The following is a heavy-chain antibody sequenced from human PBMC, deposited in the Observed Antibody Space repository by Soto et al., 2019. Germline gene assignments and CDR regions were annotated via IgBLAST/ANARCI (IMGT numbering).Heavy chain of an antibody. CDR2: ISAYNGNT. V-gene: IGHV1-18*01. J-gene: IGHJ2*01. CDR1: GYTFTSYG. D-gene: IGHD5-18*01. CDR3: ASDSPGGGYSLSRPENFDL. Sequence: QVQLVQSGAEVKKPGASVKVSCKASGYTFTSYGISWVRQAPGQGLEWMGWISAYNGNTNYAQKLQGRVTMTTDTSPSTAYMELRSLRSEDTGVYYCASDSPGGGYSLSRPENFDLWGRGNLVTVFS.